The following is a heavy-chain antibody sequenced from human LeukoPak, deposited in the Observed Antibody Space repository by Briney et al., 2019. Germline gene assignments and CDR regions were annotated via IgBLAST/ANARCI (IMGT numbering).Heavy chain of an antibody. CDR2: IYENGGTT. CDR3: ARDSHGSAFDI. Sequence: GGSLRLSCVGSGFTFRSHAMSWVRQAPEKGLEFVSGIYENGGTTYYADSVKGRFSISRDNSKNTLYLQMNSLRAEDTAVYYCARDSHGSAFDIWGQGTMVTVSS. J-gene: IGHJ3*02. D-gene: IGHD2-15*01. CDR1: GFTFRSHA. V-gene: IGHV3-23*01.